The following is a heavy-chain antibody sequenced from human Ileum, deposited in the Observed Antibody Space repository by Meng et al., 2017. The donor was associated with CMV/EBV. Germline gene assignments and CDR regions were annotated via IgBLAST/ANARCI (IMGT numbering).Heavy chain of an antibody. J-gene: IGHJ4*02. CDR3: EGGDGY. CDR2: INDDGTWS. Sequence: GSLRVSCAASGFTLRSSWMSWVRQAPGKGLEWVANINDDGTWSQYVDSVKGRFIISRDNAQNSLYLQMNSLRVDDTAMYFCEGGDGYWGRGTLVTVSS. CDR1: GFTLRSSW. V-gene: IGHV3-7*04.